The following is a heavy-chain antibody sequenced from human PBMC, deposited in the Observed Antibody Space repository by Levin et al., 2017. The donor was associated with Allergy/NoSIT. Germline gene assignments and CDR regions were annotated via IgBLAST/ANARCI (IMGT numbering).Heavy chain of an antibody. J-gene: IGHJ4*02. D-gene: IGHD6-13*01. Sequence: GGSLRLSCAASGFTFSSYSMNWVRQAPGKGLEWVSSISSSSSYIYYADSVKGRFTISRDNAKNSLYLQMNSLRAEDTAVYYCAREISSSWNYFDYWGQGTLVTVSS. CDR3: AREISSSWNYFDY. CDR2: ISSSSSYI. V-gene: IGHV3-21*01. CDR1: GFTFSSYS.